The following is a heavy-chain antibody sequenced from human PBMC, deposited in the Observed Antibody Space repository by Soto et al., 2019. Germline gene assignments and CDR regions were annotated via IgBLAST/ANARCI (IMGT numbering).Heavy chain of an antibody. J-gene: IGHJ6*02. CDR3: ASSLRMPGIGNYYYGMDV. CDR2: IMPIFGGP. V-gene: IGHV1-69*13. Sequence: SVKVSCKASGGIFSDFSFIWVRQAPGQGLEWMGGIMPIFGGPDYAQRFRGRVTITADEVTRTAFMELRGLTSEDTATYYCASSLRMPGIGNYYYGMDVWGQGTTVTVS. D-gene: IGHD6-13*01. CDR1: GGIFSDFS.